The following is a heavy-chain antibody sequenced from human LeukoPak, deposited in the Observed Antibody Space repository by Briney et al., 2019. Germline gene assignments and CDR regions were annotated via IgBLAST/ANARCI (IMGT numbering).Heavy chain of an antibody. Sequence: GASVKVSCKASGGTFSSYAISWVRQAPGQGLEWMGGIIPIFGTANYAQKFQGRVTITADESTSTAYMELSSLRSEDTAVYYCAAHRYSYGCLWGQGTLVTVSS. J-gene: IGHJ4*02. V-gene: IGHV1-69*13. CDR2: IIPIFGTA. CDR1: GGTFSSYA. D-gene: IGHD5-18*01. CDR3: AAHRYSYGCL.